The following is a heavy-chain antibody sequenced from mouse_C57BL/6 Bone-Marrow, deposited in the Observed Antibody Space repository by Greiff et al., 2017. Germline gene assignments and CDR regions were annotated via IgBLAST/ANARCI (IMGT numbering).Heavy chain of an antibody. CDR3: TRGDYGSIPFAY. J-gene: IGHJ3*01. CDR1: GFTFSSYA. CDR2: ISSGGDYI. V-gene: IGHV5-9-1*02. Sequence: EVQVVESGEGLVKPGGSLKLSCAASGFTFSSYAMSWVRQTPEKRLAWVAYISSGGDYIYYADTVKGRFTISRDNARNTLYLQMSSLKSEDTAMYYCTRGDYGSIPFAYWGQGTLVTVSA. D-gene: IGHD1-1*01.